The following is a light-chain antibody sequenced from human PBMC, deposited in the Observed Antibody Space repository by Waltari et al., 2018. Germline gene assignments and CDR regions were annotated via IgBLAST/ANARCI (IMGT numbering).Light chain of an antibody. CDR3: QQGNNYPWT. CDR1: QGIRSY. J-gene: IGKJ1*01. Sequence: IQMSQSPSSLSASVGDRVTITCWASQGIRSYLNWYQQKPERAPKLLIYYADSLASGVPSRFSGSGSGTEFTLTISSLQPEDFATYYCQQGNNYPWTFGQGTKVEIK. CDR2: YAD. V-gene: IGKV1D-13*01.